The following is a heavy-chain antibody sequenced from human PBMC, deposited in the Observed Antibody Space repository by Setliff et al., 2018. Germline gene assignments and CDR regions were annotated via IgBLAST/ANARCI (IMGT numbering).Heavy chain of an antibody. J-gene: IGHJ6*03. CDR3: ARDLYSSSPYYYYYYMDV. CDR1: GYTLTNYY. D-gene: IGHD6-6*01. V-gene: IGHV1-46*01. Sequence: ASVKVSCKASGYTLTNYYMHWVRQAPGQGLEWMGIINPSGGLTRYAQKFQGRVTMTRDTSTSTVYMEVISLRSEDTAVYYCARDLYSSSPYYYYYYMDVWGKGTTVTVSS. CDR2: INPSGGLT.